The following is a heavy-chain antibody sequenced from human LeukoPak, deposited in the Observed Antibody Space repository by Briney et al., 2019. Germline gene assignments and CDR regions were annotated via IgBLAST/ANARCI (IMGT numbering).Heavy chain of an antibody. J-gene: IGHJ5*02. CDR2: IIPIFGTA. CDR1: GGTFSSYA. CDR3: ARDGLNIAEAGIGGWFDP. V-gene: IGHV1-69*13. D-gene: IGHD6-19*01. Sequence: SVKVSCKASGGTFSSYAISWVRQAPGQGLEWMGGIIPIFGTANYAQKFQGRVTITADESTSTAYMELSSLRSEDQAVYYCARDGLNIAEAGIGGWFDPWGQGTLVTVSS.